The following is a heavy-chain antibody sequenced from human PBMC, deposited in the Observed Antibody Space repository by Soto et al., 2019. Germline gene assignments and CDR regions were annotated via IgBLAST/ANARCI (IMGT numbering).Heavy chain of an antibody. CDR2: IHSDGSST. Sequence: EVKLLESRGGLVQPGESLRLSCAASGFTFSYYWMHWVRQAPGMGLVWVSRIHSDGSSTTYADSVKGRFTISRDNARNTLYLQMNSLRAEDTAVYYCARGDRGAFDLWGQGTVVTVSS. V-gene: IGHV3-74*01. CDR3: ARGDRGAFDL. D-gene: IGHD1-26*01. CDR1: GFTFSYYW. J-gene: IGHJ3*01.